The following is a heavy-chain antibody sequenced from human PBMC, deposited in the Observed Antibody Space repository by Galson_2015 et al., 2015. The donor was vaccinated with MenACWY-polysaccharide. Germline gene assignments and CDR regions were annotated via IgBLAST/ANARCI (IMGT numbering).Heavy chain of an antibody. Sequence: SLRLSCAASGFSFRSYWMSWVRQAPGKGLEWVADIKQDGSEEYYVDSVKGRFAISRDNARNSLYLRMNSLRAEDTAVYFCARDTGVSRTDDWSFDLWGRGSQVTVSS. V-gene: IGHV3-7*01. CDR1: GFSFRSYW. CDR3: ARDTGVSRTDDWSFDL. D-gene: IGHD1-7*01. J-gene: IGHJ2*01. CDR2: IKQDGSEE.